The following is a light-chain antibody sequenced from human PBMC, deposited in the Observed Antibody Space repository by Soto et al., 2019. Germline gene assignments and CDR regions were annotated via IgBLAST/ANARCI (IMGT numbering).Light chain of an antibody. Sequence: QPVLTQPPSASASLGASVTLTCTLSSGYSNYKVDWYQQRPGKGPRFVMRVGTGGIVGSKGDGIPDRFSVLGSGLNRYLTIKNIQEEDESDYHCGADHGSGSNFVYVFATGTKLTVL. CDR1: SGYSNYK. V-gene: IGLV9-49*01. CDR3: GADHGSGSNFVYV. CDR2: VGTGGIVG. J-gene: IGLJ1*01.